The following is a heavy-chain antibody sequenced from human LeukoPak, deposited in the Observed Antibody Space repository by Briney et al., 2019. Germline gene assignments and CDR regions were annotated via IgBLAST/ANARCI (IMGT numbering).Heavy chain of an antibody. D-gene: IGHD3-10*01. Sequence: ASVKVSCKASGYTFTSYGISWVRQAPGQGLEWMGWISAYNGNTNYAQKLQGRVTMTTDTSTSTAYMELRSLRSDDTAVYYCARRVETKRITMVRGVIKDAFDIWGQGTMVTVSS. J-gene: IGHJ3*02. CDR2: ISAYNGNT. CDR1: GYTFTSYG. CDR3: ARRVETKRITMVRGVIKDAFDI. V-gene: IGHV1-18*01.